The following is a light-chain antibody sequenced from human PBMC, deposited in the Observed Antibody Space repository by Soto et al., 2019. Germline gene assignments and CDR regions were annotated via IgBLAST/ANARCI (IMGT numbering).Light chain of an antibody. CDR2: EVT. J-gene: IGLJ1*01. CDR3: SSYTGGNPSYV. V-gene: IGLV2-8*01. CDR1: SSDVGGYDY. Sequence: QSALTQPPSASGSPGQSGTISCTGTSSDVGGYDYVSWYQQHPGKAPKLMIYEVTIRPSGVSDRFSGSKSGNTASLTVSGLQAEDEADYYCSSYTGGNPSYVFGTGTKVTVL.